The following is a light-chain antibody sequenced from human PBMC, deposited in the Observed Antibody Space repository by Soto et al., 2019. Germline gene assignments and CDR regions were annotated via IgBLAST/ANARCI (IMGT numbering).Light chain of an antibody. J-gene: IGLJ1*01. CDR1: SSDVGNYNY. Sequence: QSVLTQSASVSGSPGQSITISCTGTSSDVGNYNYDSWYQQHPGEVPKLIIFNVNNRPSGVSNRFSGSKSGNTASLTISGLQAEDEADYYCSSFTSSTTYVFGTGTKLTVL. V-gene: IGLV2-14*01. CDR3: SSFTSSTTYV. CDR2: NVN.